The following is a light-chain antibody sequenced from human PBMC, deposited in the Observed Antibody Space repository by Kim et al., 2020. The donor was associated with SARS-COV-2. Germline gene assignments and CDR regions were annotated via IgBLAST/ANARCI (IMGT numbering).Light chain of an antibody. CDR3: CSYAGGYTHVV. CDR2: DVT. J-gene: IGLJ2*01. CDR1: SSDVGAYNY. V-gene: IGLV2-11*01. Sequence: QSALTQPASVSGSPGQSVTISCTGTSSDVGAYNYVSWYQQHPGKAPKLMINDVTKRPSGVPDRFSGSKSGNTASLTISGLQAEDEADYYCCSYAGGYTHVVFGGGTQLTVL.